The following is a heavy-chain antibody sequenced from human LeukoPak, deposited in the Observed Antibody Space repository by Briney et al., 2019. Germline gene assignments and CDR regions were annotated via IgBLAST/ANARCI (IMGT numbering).Heavy chain of an antibody. CDR3: ARDAEPYIAARCRWFDP. V-gene: IGHV1-18*01. CDR2: ISAYNGNT. Sequence: GASVKVSCKASGYTFTSYGISWVRQAPGQGLEWMGWISAYNGNTNYAQKLQGRVTMTTDTSTSTAYMELRSLRSEDTAVYYCARDAEPYIAARCRWFDPWGQGTLVTVSS. D-gene: IGHD6-6*01. J-gene: IGHJ5*02. CDR1: GYTFTSYG.